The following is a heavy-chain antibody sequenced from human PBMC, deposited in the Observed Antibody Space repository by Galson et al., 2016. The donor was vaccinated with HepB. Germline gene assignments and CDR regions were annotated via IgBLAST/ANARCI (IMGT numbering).Heavy chain of an antibody. J-gene: IGHJ6*02. CDR1: GFRFSDHQ. CDR2: IKESGSPL. D-gene: IGHD1-14*01. V-gene: IGHV3-11*01. Sequence: SLRLSCAASGFRFSDHQMSWIRQAPGKGLEWIAFIKESGSPLYYADSVKGRFTISRDNAKNSLYLQMNSLRAEDTAGYYCARDPDTSSKVDVWGQGTTVIVSS. CDR3: ARDPDTSSKVDV.